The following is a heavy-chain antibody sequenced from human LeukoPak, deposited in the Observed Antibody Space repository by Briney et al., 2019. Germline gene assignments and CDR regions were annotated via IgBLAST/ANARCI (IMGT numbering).Heavy chain of an antibody. CDR3: ARSPYMDV. CDR1: GFTFSSYT. J-gene: IGHJ6*03. Sequence: GGSLRLSCAASGFTFSSYTINWVRQAPGKGLEWASYISSSSSTTYYADSVKGRFTISRDNAKNSLYLQMNSLRAEDTAVYYCARSPYMDVWGKGTTVTVSS. CDR2: ISSSSSTT. V-gene: IGHV3-48*04.